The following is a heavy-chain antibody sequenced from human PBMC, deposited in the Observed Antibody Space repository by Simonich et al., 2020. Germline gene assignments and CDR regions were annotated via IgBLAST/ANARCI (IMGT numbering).Heavy chain of an antibody. J-gene: IGHJ3*02. CDR1: GGSISSSSYY. CDR3: ARHAGFAFDI. CDR2: IYYSGIT. Sequence: QLQLQESGPGLVKPSETLSLTCPVSGGSISSSSYYWGWIRQPPGKGLEWIGSIYYSGITHYNPSLKSRVTISVATSKNQFSLKLSAVTAADTAVYYCARHAGFAFDIWGQGTMVTVSS. D-gene: IGHD6-13*01. V-gene: IGHV4-39*01.